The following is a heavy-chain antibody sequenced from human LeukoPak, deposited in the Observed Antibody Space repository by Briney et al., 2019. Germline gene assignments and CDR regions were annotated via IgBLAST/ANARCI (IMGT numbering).Heavy chain of an antibody. V-gene: IGHV3-21*01. J-gene: IGHJ3*02. CDR3: ARIGDCGAFDI. CDR1: GFAFSSYS. D-gene: IGHD2-21*02. Sequence: PGGSLRLSCAASGFAFSSYSMNWVRQAPGKGLEWVSSISSSSSYIYYADSVKGRFTISRDNAKNSLYLQMNSLRAEDTAVYYCARIGDCGAFDIWGQGTMVTVSS. CDR2: ISSSSSYI.